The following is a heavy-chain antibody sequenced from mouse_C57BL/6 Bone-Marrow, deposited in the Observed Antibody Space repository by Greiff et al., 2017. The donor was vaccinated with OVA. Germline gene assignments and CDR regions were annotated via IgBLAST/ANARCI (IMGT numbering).Heavy chain of an antibody. D-gene: IGHD2-3*01. J-gene: IGHJ2*01. V-gene: IGHV1-39*01. Sequence: VQLQQSGPELVKPGASVKISCKASGYSFTDYNMNWVKQSHGKSLEWIGVINPNYGTTSYNQKFKGKATLTVDQSSSTAYMQLNSLTSEDSAVYYGARWRWLLREGYFDDWGQGTTLTVSS. CDR1: GYSFTDYN. CDR3: ARWRWLLREGYFDD. CDR2: INPNYGTT.